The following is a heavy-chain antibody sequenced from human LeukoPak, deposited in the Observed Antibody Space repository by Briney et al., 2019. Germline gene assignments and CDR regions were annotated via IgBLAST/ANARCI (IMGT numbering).Heavy chain of an antibody. Sequence: GGSLRLSCAASGFTFSSYGIHWVRQAPGKGLEWVAVISNDGSSKYYADSLKGRFTISRDNSKNTLYLQMNSLRVEDTAVYHCAKEVYYDRSAFLDYWGQGTLVTVSS. V-gene: IGHV3-30*18. CDR1: GFTFSSYG. CDR2: ISNDGSSK. CDR3: AKEVYYDRSAFLDY. J-gene: IGHJ4*02. D-gene: IGHD3-22*01.